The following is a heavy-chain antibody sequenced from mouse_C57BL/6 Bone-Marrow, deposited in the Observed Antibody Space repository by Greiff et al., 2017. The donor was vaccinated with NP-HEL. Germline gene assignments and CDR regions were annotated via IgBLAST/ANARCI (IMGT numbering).Heavy chain of an antibody. Sequence: VQLQQSGAELVRPGTSVKVSCKASGYAFTNYLIEWVKQRPGQGLEWIGVINPGSGGTNYNEKFKGKAKLTADKSSSTAYMQLSSLTSEDSAVYFCARGGIYYDYAWFAYWGQGTLVTVSA. D-gene: IGHD2-4*01. V-gene: IGHV1-54*01. CDR2: INPGSGGT. CDR3: ARGGIYYDYAWFAY. J-gene: IGHJ3*01. CDR1: GYAFTNYL.